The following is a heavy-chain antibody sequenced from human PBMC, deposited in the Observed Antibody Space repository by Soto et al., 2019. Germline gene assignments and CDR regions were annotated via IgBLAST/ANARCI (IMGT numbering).Heavy chain of an antibody. CDR3: ARPGYGDAGGMDV. V-gene: IGHV5-51*01. D-gene: IGHD4-17*01. CDR2: IYPGDSDA. CDR1: GYSFTSYW. J-gene: IGHJ6*02. Sequence: PGASLKISCKGSGYSFTSYWIGWVRQMPGKGLEWMGIIYPGDSDARYSPSFQGQVTISADKSISTAYLQWGSLKASDTAMYYCARPGYGDAGGMDVWGQGTTVTVSS.